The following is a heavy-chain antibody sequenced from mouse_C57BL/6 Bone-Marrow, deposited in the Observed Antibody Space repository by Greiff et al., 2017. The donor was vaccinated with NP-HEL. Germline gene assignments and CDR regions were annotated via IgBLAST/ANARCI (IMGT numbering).Heavy chain of an antibody. CDR2: IWWDDDK. Sequence: QVTLKESGPGILQPSQTLSLTCSFSGFSLSTFGMGVGWIRQPSGKGLEWLAHIWWDDDKYYNPALKSRLPTSKDTSKNQVFLKIANVDTADTATYYCARMGYGSSYKGFDYWGQGTTLTVSS. D-gene: IGHD1-1*01. CDR1: GFSLSTFGMG. CDR3: ARMGYGSSYKGFDY. V-gene: IGHV8-8*01. J-gene: IGHJ2*01.